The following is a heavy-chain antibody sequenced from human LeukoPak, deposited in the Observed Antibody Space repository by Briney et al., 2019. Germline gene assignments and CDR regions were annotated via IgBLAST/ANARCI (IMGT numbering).Heavy chain of an antibody. V-gene: IGHV3-33*01. J-gene: IGHJ6*02. CDR1: GFTLSFYG. D-gene: IGHD5-24*01. Sequence: GGSLRLSCAASGFTLSFYGMDWVRQAPGKGLGWVAVIWDDGDNKYYGDSVKGRFTISSENSKDTLYLQLNSLRAEDTAVYYSAGALGPDNDYYFGIDVWGQGTTVTVSS. CDR2: IWDDGDNK. CDR3: AGALGPDNDYYFGIDV.